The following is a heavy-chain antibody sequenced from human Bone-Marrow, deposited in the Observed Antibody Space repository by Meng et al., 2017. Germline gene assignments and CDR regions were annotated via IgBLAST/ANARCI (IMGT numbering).Heavy chain of an antibody. CDR3: TLTVTTQFDY. Sequence: LVESAGALVQPGWSMNLSCASSGFTFSGSAMHWVRQASGKGLEWVGRIRSKANSYATAYAASVKGRFTISRDDSKNTAYLQMNSLKTEDTAVYYCTLTVTTQFDYWGQGTLVTVSS. V-gene: IGHV3-73*01. D-gene: IGHD4-17*01. CDR1: GFTFSGSA. CDR2: IRSKANSYAT. J-gene: IGHJ4*02.